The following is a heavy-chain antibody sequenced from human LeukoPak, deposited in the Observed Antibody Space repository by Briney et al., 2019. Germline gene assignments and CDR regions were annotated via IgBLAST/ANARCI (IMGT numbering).Heavy chain of an antibody. D-gene: IGHD2-2*02. CDR1: GFTFSSYA. V-gene: IGHV3-23*01. Sequence: PSGGSLRPSCAASGFTFSSYAMSWVRQAPGKGLEWVSAISGSGGSTYYADSVKGRFTISRDNSKNTLYLQMNSLRAEDTAVYYCARDAQGYCSSTSCYTGYFQHWGQGTLVTVSS. CDR2: ISGSGGST. CDR3: ARDAQGYCSSTSCYTGYFQH. J-gene: IGHJ1*01.